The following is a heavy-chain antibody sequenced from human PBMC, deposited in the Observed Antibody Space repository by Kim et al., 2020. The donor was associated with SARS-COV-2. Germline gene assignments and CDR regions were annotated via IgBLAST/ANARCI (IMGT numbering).Heavy chain of an antibody. J-gene: IGHJ4*02. V-gene: IGHV1-18*01. CDR2: IISYNGHT. Sequence: ASVKVSCKASGYTFTNYQVNWVRQAPGQALEWVGRIISYNGHTDYAQTLQGRVTLTTDTSTSTAYMELRNLRSDDTAVYYCARDGKAWGQCDYWGQGSLV. D-gene: IGHD7-27*01. CDR3: ARDGKAWGQCDY. CDR1: GYTFTNYQ.